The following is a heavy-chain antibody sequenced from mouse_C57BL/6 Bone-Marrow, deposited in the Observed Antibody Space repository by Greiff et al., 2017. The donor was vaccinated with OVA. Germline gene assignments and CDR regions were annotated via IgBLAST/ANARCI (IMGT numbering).Heavy chain of an antibody. Sequence: VQLQQPGAELVKPGASVKLSCKASGYTFTSYWMHWVKQRPGQGLEWIGMIHPNSGSTNYNEKFKSKATLTVDKSSSTAYMQLSSLTSEDSAVYYGARLTHYYGSRNWYFDVWGTGTTVTVSS. J-gene: IGHJ1*03. CDR3: ARLTHYYGSRNWYFDV. CDR1: GYTFTSYW. CDR2: IHPNSGST. D-gene: IGHD1-1*01. V-gene: IGHV1-64*01.